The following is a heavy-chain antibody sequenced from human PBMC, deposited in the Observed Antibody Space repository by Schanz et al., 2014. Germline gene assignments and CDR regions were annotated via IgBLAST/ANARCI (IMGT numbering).Heavy chain of an antibody. CDR3: TKGRTFGR. J-gene: IGHJ4*02. V-gene: IGHV1-8*01. D-gene: IGHD3-16*01. CDR1: GYTFTSYD. Sequence: QVQLVQSAPEVKKPGVSVKVSCKASGYTFTSYDINWVRQATGQGLEWMGWMNSKTGNTGYAQRFQGRVTMTRNTSITTAYLELSSLRSGDTAVYYCTKGRTFGRWGQGTLVTVSS. CDR2: MNSKTGNT.